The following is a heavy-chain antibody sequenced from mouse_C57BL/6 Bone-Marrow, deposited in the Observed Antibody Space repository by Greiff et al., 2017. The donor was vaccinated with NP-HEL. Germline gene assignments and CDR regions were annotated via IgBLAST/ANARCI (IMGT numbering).Heavy chain of an antibody. Sequence: QVQLQQPGAELVKPGASVKLSCKASGYTFTSYWMHWVKQRPGQGLEWIGMIHPNSGSTNYNEKFKSKATLTVDKSSSTAYMQLSSLTSEDSAVYYCASSGIDTPTFAYWGQGTLVTVSA. V-gene: IGHV1-64*01. D-gene: IGHD3-1*01. CDR2: IHPNSGST. J-gene: IGHJ3*01. CDR1: GYTFTSYW. CDR3: ASSGIDTPTFAY.